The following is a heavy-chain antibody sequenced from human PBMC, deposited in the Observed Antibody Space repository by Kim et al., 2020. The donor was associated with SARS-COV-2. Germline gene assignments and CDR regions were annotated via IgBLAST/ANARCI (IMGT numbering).Heavy chain of an antibody. CDR3: AKDTSLSMIVVASFDH. Sequence: GGSLRLSCVASGFTFSAHAMSWVRQAPGKGLEWVSGFSGSGISTYYADSVKGRFTISRDNSKNTVYLQMNSLRVDDTAIYYCAKDTSLSMIVVASFDHWGQGTLDTVS. CDR2: FSGSGIST. V-gene: IGHV3-23*01. D-gene: IGHD3-22*01. CDR1: GFTFSAHA. J-gene: IGHJ4*02.